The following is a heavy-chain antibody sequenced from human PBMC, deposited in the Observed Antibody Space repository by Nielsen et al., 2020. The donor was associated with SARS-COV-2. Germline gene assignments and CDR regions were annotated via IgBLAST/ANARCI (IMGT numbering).Heavy chain of an antibody. J-gene: IGHJ4*02. CDR3: AKDRSERAVAGAPLDY. D-gene: IGHD6-19*01. V-gene: IGHV3-23*01. CDR1: GFTFSSYA. CDR2: ISGSDGRT. Sequence: GGSLRLSCAASGFTFSSYAMSWVRQAPGKGLEWVSGISGSDGRTYYADSVKGRFTISRDNSKNTVYLQMNSLRGEDTAVYYCAKDRSERAVAGAPLDYWGQGTLVTVSS.